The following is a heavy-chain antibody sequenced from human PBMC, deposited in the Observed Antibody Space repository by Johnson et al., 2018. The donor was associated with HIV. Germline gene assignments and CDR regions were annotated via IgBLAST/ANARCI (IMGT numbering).Heavy chain of an antibody. CDR2: ITWNGGST. Sequence: VQLVESGGGLIQPGGSLRLSCAASGFTVSSNYMSWVRQAPGKGLEWVSGITWNGGSTGYADSVKGRFTISRDNAKNSLYLQMNSLRAEDTALYYCAKVHSGQLVGYAFDIWGQGTMVTVSS. D-gene: IGHD1-26*01. J-gene: IGHJ3*02. CDR3: AKVHSGQLVGYAFDI. V-gene: IGHV3-20*04. CDR1: GFTVSSNY.